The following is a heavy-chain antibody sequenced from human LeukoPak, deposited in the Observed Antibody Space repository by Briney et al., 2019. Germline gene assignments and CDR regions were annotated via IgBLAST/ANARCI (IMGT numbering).Heavy chain of an antibody. Sequence: SETLSLTCTVSGGSISSYYWSWIRRPPGKGLEWIGYIYYSGSTNYNPSLKSRVTISVDTSKNQFSLKLSSVTAADTAVYYCARDTGYSYGYLDYWGQGTLVTVSS. CDR1: GGSISSYY. CDR2: IYYSGST. V-gene: IGHV4-59*12. CDR3: ARDTGYSYGYLDY. J-gene: IGHJ4*02. D-gene: IGHD5-18*01.